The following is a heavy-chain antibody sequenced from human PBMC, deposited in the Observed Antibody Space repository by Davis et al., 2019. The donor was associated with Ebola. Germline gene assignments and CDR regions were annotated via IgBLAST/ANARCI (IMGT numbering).Heavy chain of an antibody. Sequence: SVKVSCKASGGTFSSYVISWVRPAPGQGLEWMGGIIPIFGTANYAQKFQGRVTITADESTSTVHMEVSSLRSEDTAVYYCASGYVVVVPGAKTYGMDVWGQGTTVTGSS. CDR1: GGTFSSYV. J-gene: IGHJ6*02. CDR3: ASGYVVVVPGAKTYGMDV. V-gene: IGHV1-69*13. D-gene: IGHD2-2*01. CDR2: IIPIFGTA.